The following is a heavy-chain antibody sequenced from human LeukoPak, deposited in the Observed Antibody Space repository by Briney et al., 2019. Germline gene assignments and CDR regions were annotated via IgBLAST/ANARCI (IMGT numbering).Heavy chain of an antibody. V-gene: IGHV1-18*01. CDR1: GYTFTSYG. D-gene: IGHD6-13*01. Sequence: ASVKVSGKASGYTFTSYGISWVRQAPGQGLEWMGWISAYNGNTNYAQKLQGRVTMTTDTSTSTAYMELRSLRSDDTAVYYCARESYIAARARLSDYWGQGTLVTVSS. CDR3: ARESYIAARARLSDY. CDR2: ISAYNGNT. J-gene: IGHJ4*02.